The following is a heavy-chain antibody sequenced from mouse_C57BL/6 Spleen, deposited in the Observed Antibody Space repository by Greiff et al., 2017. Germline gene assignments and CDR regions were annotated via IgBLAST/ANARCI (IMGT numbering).Heavy chain of an antibody. D-gene: IGHD2-10*01. V-gene: IGHV1-76*01. CDR1: GYTFTDYY. Sequence: VQLQQSGAELVRPGASVKLSCKASGYTFTDYYINWVKQRPGQGLEWIARIYPGSGNTYYNEKFKGKATLTAEKSSSTAYMQLSSLTSEDSAVYFCARTLLLFPMDYWGQGTSVTVSS. CDR2: IYPGSGNT. J-gene: IGHJ4*01. CDR3: ARTLLLFPMDY.